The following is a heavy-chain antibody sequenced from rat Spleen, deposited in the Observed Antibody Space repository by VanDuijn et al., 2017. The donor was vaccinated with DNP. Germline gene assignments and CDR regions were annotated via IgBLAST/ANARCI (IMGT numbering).Heavy chain of an antibody. J-gene: IGHJ4*01. Sequence: EVQLVESGGGLVQPGRSLKLSCAASGFTFSDYNMVWVRQAPKEGLEWVATIDFDGSNTYYRDSVRGRFTISRDNAKSTLYLQMDSLRSEETATYYCARHGEVPSRYAMDAWGQGTSVTVSS. CDR3: ARHGEVPSRYAMDA. CDR2: IDFDGSNT. V-gene: IGHV5-7*01. D-gene: IGHD1-5*01. CDR1: GFTFSDYN.